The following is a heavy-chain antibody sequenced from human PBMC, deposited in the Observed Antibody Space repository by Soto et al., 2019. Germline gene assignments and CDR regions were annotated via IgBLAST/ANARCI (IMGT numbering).Heavy chain of an antibody. CDR2: ISHLEST. D-gene: IGHD5-12*01. CDR1: GASITYGGYS. J-gene: IGHJ4*02. Sequence: QLQLHQSGSGLVKASQTLSLTCTLSGASITYGGYSWSWIRQPPGKDLEWLGYISHLESTFYNPSFQSRLTLSIDRSKNHFSLKLASMTAADTAVYYCARGGGYDPFDYWGQGTLVTVAS. V-gene: IGHV4-30-2*01. CDR3: ARGGGYDPFDY.